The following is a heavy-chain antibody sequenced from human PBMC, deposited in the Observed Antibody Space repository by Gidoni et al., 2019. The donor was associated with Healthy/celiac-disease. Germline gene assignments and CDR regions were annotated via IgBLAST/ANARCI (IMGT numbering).Heavy chain of an antibody. J-gene: IGHJ6*02. CDR3: ARGSITIPTYGMDV. Sequence: EVQLVESGGGLVKPGGSLRLSCAASGFTFSSYSMNWVRQAPGKGLEWVSSISSSSSYIYYADSVKGRFTISRDNAKNSLYLQMNSLRAEDTAVYYCARGSITIPTYGMDVWGQGTTVTVSS. D-gene: IGHD3-3*01. V-gene: IGHV3-21*01. CDR1: GFTFSSYS. CDR2: ISSSSSYI.